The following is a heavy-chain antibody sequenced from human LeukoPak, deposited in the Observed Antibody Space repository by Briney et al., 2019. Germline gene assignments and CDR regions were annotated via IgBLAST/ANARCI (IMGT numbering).Heavy chain of an antibody. CDR3: ATHIPTGIAVAGNAFDY. J-gene: IGHJ4*02. D-gene: IGHD6-19*01. V-gene: IGHV4-59*08. CDR2: IYYSGST. Sequence: SETLSLTCTVSGGSISSYYWSWIRQPPGKGLEWIGYIYYSGSTNYNPSLKSRVTISVDTSKNQFSLKLSSVTAADTAVYYCATHIPTGIAVAGNAFDYWGQGTLVTVSS. CDR1: GGSISSYY.